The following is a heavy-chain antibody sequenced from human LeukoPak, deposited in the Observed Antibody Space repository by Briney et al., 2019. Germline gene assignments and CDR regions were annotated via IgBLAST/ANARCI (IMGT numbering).Heavy chain of an antibody. V-gene: IGHV3-21*01. Sequence: PGGSLRLSCAASGFTFSSYSMNWVRQAPGKGLEWVSSISSSSYIYDADSVKGRFTISRDNAKNSLYLQMNSLRAEGTAVYYCARDERLLSFLKWGQGTLVTVSS. CDR1: GFTFSSYS. CDR3: ARDERLLSFLK. J-gene: IGHJ4*02. CDR2: ISSSSYI. D-gene: IGHD3-3*01.